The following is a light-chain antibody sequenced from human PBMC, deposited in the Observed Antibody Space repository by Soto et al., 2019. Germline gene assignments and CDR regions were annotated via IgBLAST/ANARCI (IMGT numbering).Light chain of an antibody. Sequence: ESVLTQSPATLSLSPGERAALSCRASQGVGRFLDWYQQKPGQAPRLLIYDASNRATGIPARFSGSGSGTDFTLAINNLEPEDFAVYYCQQRSGWPLTFGGGTKVEIK. V-gene: IGKV3-11*01. CDR3: QQRSGWPLT. J-gene: IGKJ4*01. CDR2: DAS. CDR1: QGVGRF.